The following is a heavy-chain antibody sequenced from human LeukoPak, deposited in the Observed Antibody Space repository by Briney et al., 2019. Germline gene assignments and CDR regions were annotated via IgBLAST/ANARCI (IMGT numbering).Heavy chain of an antibody. J-gene: IGHJ4*02. CDR2: IYWDDDK. D-gene: IGHD4-17*01. V-gene: IGHV2-5*02. Sequence: ESGPTLVNPTQTLTLTCTFSGFSLSTRGVGVGWIRQPPGKALEWLALIYWDDDKRYSPSLKSRLTITKDTSKNQVVLTMTNMDPVDTVTYYCARLSLATVTTPPGFDYWGQGTLVTVSS. CDR3: ARLSLATVTTPPGFDY. CDR1: GFSLSTRGVG.